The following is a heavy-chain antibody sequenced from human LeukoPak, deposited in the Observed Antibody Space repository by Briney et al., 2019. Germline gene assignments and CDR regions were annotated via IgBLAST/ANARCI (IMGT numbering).Heavy chain of an antibody. CDR3: ARGGVAGITSYYYYMDV. J-gene: IGHJ6*03. D-gene: IGHD6-19*01. CDR2: INHSGST. CDR1: GGSFSGYY. V-gene: IGHV4-34*01. Sequence: SETLSLTCAVYGGSFSGYYWSWIRQPPGKGLEWIGEINHSGSTNYNPSLKSRVTISVDTSKNQFSLKLSSVTAADTAVYYCARGGVAGITSYYYYMDVWGKGTTVTVSS.